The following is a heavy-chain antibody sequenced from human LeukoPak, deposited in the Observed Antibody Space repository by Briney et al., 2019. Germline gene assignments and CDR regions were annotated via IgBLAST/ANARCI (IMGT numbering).Heavy chain of an antibody. J-gene: IGHJ3*02. V-gene: IGHV3-64D*06. Sequence: GGSLRLSCSASGFTFSSYAMHWVRQAPGKGLEYVSGISINGGSTDNADSVKGRFTISRDNSKNTVYLQMSSLRAEDTAVYYCVKESRVVRGVIMDAFDMWGQGTMVTVSS. CDR2: ISINGGST. CDR1: GFTFSSYA. CDR3: VKESRVVRGVIMDAFDM. D-gene: IGHD3-10*01.